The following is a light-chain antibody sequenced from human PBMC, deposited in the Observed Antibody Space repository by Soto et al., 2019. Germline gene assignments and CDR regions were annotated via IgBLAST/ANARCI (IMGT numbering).Light chain of an antibody. J-gene: IGLJ2*01. CDR3: SSYVSSSTFVV. CDR1: SRDVGGYNY. V-gene: IGLV2-14*01. Sequence: QSVLTQPASVSGSPGQSITISCTGPSRDVGGYNYVSWHPPHPGQAPKVIIPEVNNRPSGVSNRFSGSKSGNTASLTISGLQAEDEADYYCSSYVSSSTFVVFGGGTKLTVL. CDR2: EVN.